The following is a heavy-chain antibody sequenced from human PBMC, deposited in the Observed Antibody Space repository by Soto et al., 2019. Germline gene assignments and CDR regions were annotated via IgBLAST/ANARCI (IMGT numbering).Heavy chain of an antibody. V-gene: IGHV4-38-2*01. CDR2: IYHTEST. J-gene: IGHJ4*02. D-gene: IGHD1-1*01. CDR3: ARGPDVVVAPTAEGYYFDH. Sequence: SETLSLTCAVSGHSISSGFYYWGWVRQPPGKGLEWIGSIYHTESTYYNPSLKSRVTMSVDTSKNHFSLRLDSVTAADTAVYYCARGPDVVVAPTAEGYYFDHWGQGALVTVSS. CDR1: GHSISSGFYY.